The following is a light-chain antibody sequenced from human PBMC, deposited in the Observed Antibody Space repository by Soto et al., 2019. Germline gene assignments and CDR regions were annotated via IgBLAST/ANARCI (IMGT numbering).Light chain of an antibody. Sequence: QSALTQPASVSGSPGQSITISCTGTSSDVGGYNYVSWYQQHPGKAPKLMIYEVSNRPSGVSNRFSGSKSGNTASLTISGLQAEDEADYYCQSYDSSLSGRVFGGGTKLTV. CDR1: SSDVGGYNY. J-gene: IGLJ3*02. CDR2: EVS. CDR3: QSYDSSLSGRV. V-gene: IGLV2-14*01.